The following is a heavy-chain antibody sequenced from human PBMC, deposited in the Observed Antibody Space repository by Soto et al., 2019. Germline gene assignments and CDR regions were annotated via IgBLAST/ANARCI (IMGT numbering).Heavy chain of an antibody. D-gene: IGHD6-13*01. Sequence: ASVKVSYKASGGTFSSYAISWVRQAPGQGLEWMGGIIPIFGTANYAQKFQGRVTITADKSTSTAYMELSSLRSEDTAVYYCARDLKQLVPSIGYYGMDVWGQGTTVTVSS. CDR3: ARDLKQLVPSIGYYGMDV. V-gene: IGHV1-69*06. CDR2: IIPIFGTA. J-gene: IGHJ6*02. CDR1: GGTFSSYA.